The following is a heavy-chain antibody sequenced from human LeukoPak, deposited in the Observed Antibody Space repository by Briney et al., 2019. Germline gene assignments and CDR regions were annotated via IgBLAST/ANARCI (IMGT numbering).Heavy chain of an antibody. D-gene: IGHD2-2*01. CDR2: ISTDGKST. V-gene: IGHV3-74*01. CDR3: VRDYQFIQEV. CDR1: GFTFSNYW. Sequence: GGSLRLSCVASGFTFSNYWMLWVRQAPGKGLMWVSLISTDGKSTRYAESVKGRFTISRDNAKNALYLQMDILRVEDAALYFCVRDYQFIQEVWGQGTTVTVSS. J-gene: IGHJ6*02.